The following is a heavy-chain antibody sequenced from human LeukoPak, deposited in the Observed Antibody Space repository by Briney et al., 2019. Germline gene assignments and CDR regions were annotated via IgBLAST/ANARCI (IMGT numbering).Heavy chain of an antibody. J-gene: IGHJ4*02. CDR2: IYSGGST. Sequence: GGSLRLSCAASGFTVSSKYMSWVRQAPGKGLEWVSVIYSGGSTYYADSVKGRFTISRDNSKNTLYLQMNSLRAEDTAVYYCARGRRDGYNSDCWGQGTLVTVSS. D-gene: IGHD5-24*01. CDR1: GFTVSSKY. CDR3: ARGRRDGYNSDC. V-gene: IGHV3-53*01.